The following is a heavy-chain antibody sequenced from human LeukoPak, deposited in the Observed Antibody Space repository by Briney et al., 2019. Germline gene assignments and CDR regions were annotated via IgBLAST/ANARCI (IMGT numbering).Heavy chain of an antibody. D-gene: IGHD3-22*01. J-gene: IGHJ5*02. CDR1: GYTFTNCG. CDR2: MNPATGNT. CDR3: ARGRAMWYYDSGGHYTTSSEYNWFDP. Sequence: GASVKLSCKASGYTFTNCGMNWVRNGNGAGLGLMGWMNPATGNTAYEQRFQGRVTITTNASISTAYMELSSLRSEDTGVYYCARGRAMWYYDSGGHYTTSSEYNWFDPWGQGTLVTVSS. V-gene: IGHV1-8*03.